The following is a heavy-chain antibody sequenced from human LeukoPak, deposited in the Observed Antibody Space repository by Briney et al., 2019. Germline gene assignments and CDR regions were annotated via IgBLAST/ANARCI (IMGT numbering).Heavy chain of an antibody. CDR1: GFTFSNAW. V-gene: IGHV3-15*01. Sequence: PGGSLRLSCAASGFTFSNAWMSWVRQAPGKGLEWVGRIKSKTDGGTTDYAAPVKGRFTISRDDSKNTLYLQMNSLKTEDTAVYYCTTDPGGDCSSTSCYNAFDYWGQGTLVTVSS. CDR2: IKSKTDGGTT. CDR3: TTDPGGDCSSTSCYNAFDY. D-gene: IGHD2-2*02. J-gene: IGHJ4*02.